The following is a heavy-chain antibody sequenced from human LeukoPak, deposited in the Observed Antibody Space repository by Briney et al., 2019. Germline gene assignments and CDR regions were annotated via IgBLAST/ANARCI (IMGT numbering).Heavy chain of an antibody. Sequence: ASVMVSFKASGGTFSSYAISWVRQAPGQGLEWMGWISAYNGNTNYAQKFQRRVNMTTDTSTTTAYMKLRSLRYDDTAVYYCARDGAVAGEFDYWGQGTLVTVSS. D-gene: IGHD6-19*01. CDR3: ARDGAVAGEFDY. CDR1: GGTFSSYA. V-gene: IGHV1-18*01. CDR2: ISAYNGNT. J-gene: IGHJ4*02.